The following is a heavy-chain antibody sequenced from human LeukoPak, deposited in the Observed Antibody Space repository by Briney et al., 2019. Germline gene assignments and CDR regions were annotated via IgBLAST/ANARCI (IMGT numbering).Heavy chain of an antibody. CDR3: ARTLYCSGGSCSPY. CDR1: GYTFTGYY. D-gene: IGHD2-15*01. J-gene: IGHJ4*02. CDR2: INPNSGGT. V-gene: IGHV1-2*02. Sequence: GASVKVSCKASGYTFTGYYMHWVRQAPGQGLEWMGWINPNSGGTNYAQKFQGRVTMTRDTSISTAYMELSRLRSDDTAVYYCARTLYCSGGSCSPYWGQGTLVTVSS.